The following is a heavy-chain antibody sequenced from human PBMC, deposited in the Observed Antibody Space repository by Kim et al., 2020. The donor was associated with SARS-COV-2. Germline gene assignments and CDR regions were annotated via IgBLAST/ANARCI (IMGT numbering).Heavy chain of an antibody. Sequence: GESLKISCKGSGYSFTSYWIGWVRQMPGKGLEWMGIIYPGDSDTRYSPSFQGQVTISADKSISTAYLQWSSLKASDTAMYYCARLLDEAPSKNYWYFDLWGRGTLVTVSS. CDR2: IYPGDSDT. J-gene: IGHJ2*01. CDR1: GYSFTSYW. D-gene: IGHD1-1*01. CDR3: ARLLDEAPSKNYWYFDL. V-gene: IGHV5-51*01.